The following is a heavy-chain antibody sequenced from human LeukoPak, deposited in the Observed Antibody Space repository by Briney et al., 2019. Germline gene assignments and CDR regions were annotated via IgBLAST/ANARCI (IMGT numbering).Heavy chain of an antibody. J-gene: IGHJ4*02. CDR3: ARDWYSGSFPLDY. Sequence: TGGSLRLSCAASGFTFSSYWMSWVRQAPGKGLEWVANIKQDGSEKYYVDSVKGRFTISRDNAKNSLYLQMNSLRAEDTAVYYCARDWYSGSFPLDYWGQGTLVTVSS. V-gene: IGHV3-7*01. D-gene: IGHD1-26*01. CDR2: IKQDGSEK. CDR1: GFTFSSYW.